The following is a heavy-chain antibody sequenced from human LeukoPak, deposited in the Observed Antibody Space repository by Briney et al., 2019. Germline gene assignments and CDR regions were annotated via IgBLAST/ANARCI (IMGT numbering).Heavy chain of an antibody. CDR2: INSGGSST. CDR1: GFTFSSYW. V-gene: IGHV3-74*01. Sequence: GGSLRLSCAASGFTFSSYWLHWVRQAPGKGLVWVSRINSGGSSTTYADSVKGRLTISRDNAKNTLYLQMNSLRAEDTAVYYCARDMRGIGAFDIWGQGTMVTVSS. CDR3: ARDMRGIGAFDI. D-gene: IGHD3-16*01. J-gene: IGHJ3*02.